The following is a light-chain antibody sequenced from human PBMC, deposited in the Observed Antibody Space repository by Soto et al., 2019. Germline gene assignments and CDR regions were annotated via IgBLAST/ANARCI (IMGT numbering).Light chain of an antibody. J-gene: IGLJ3*02. CDR2: INSDGSH. CDR1: SGHSTYA. CDR3: QSLGTGIQV. V-gene: IGLV4-69*01. Sequence: QLVLTQSPSVSASLGASVKYTCTLSSGHSTYAIAWHQQQPEKGPRFLMKINSDGSHSKGDGFFDRFSGSSSGAERHLTISSLQSEDEADYYCQSLGTGIQVFGGATKVTVL.